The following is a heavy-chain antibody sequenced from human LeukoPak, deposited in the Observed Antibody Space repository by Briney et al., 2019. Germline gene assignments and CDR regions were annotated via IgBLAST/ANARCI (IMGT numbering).Heavy chain of an antibody. V-gene: IGHV4-59*01. CDR3: AQQVVGTSDTFDI. D-gene: IGHD6-13*01. CDR1: GASIRSFY. Sequence: SETLSLTCSVSGASIRSFYWSWIRQTPGKGLDWIGYISYSGSTKYNPSLKSRATMSADTSKSQLSLRLDSVTAADTAVYFCAQQVVGTSDTFDIWGQGTMVTVSS. J-gene: IGHJ3*02. CDR2: ISYSGST.